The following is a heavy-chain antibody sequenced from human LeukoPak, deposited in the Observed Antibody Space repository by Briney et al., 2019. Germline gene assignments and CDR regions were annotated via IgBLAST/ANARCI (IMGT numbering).Heavy chain of an antibody. CDR1: GYSISSGYY. Sequence: SGTLSLTCTVSGYSISSGYYWGWIRQPPGKGLEWIGSIYHTGSTSYIPSLKSRVTISADTSQNQFSLKLSSVTAADTTVYCCASRKLGNDYWGQGTLVTVSS. CDR2: IYHTGST. D-gene: IGHD7-27*01. J-gene: IGHJ4*02. CDR3: ASRKLGNDY. V-gene: IGHV4-38-2*02.